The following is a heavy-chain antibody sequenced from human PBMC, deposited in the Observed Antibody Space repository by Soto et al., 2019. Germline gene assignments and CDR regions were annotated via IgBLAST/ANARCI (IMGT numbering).Heavy chain of an antibody. J-gene: IGHJ4*02. D-gene: IGHD3-10*01. V-gene: IGHV1-69*04. Sequence: QVQLVQSGAEVKRPGSSVKVSCKASGDTFNFYSINWVRQAPGLGLEWMGRVNPIVSMSNYAQRFKGRVTMTADKSTSPAYMKLSGLRSEDTAIYYCATSYGSGYRAFDYWGQGALVTVSS. CDR3: ATSYGSGYRAFDY. CDR2: VNPIVSMS. CDR1: GDTFNFYS.